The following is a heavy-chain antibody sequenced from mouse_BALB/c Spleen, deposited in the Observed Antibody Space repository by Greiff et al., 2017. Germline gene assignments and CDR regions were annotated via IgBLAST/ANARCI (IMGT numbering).Heavy chain of an antibody. Sequence: EVHLVESGGGLVQPGGSRKLSCAASGFTFSSFGMHWVRQAPEKGLEWVAYISSGSSTIYYADTVKGRFTISRDNPKNTLFLQMTSLRSEDTAMYYCARHYYGSSSFDYWGQGTTLTVSS. D-gene: IGHD1-1*01. CDR2: ISSGSSTI. J-gene: IGHJ2*01. CDR3: ARHYYGSSSFDY. CDR1: GFTFSSFG. V-gene: IGHV5-17*02.